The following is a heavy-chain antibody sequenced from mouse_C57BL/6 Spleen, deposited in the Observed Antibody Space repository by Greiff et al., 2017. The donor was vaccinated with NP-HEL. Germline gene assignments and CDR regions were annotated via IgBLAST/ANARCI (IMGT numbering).Heavy chain of an antibody. CDR3: ARDYWGGFAY. V-gene: IGHV5-17*01. D-gene: IGHD2-13*01. CDR2: ISSGSSTI. J-gene: IGHJ3*01. CDR1: GFTFSDYG. Sequence: EVHLVESGGGLVKPGGSLKLSCAASGFTFSDYGMHWVRQAPEKGLEWVAYISSGSSTIYYADTVKGRFTISRDNAKNTLFLQMTSLRSEDTAMYYCARDYWGGFAYWGQGTLVTVSA.